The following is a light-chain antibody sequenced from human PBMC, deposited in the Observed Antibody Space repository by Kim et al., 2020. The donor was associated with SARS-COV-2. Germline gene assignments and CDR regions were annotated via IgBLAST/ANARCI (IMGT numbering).Light chain of an antibody. Sequence: QKVTITCSGSSSNIGNNYISWYQQLPGTAPKHLIYDNNKRPSGIPDRFAGSKSGTSATLGITGLQTGDEADYYCGTWDSSLSAGVFGGGTKLTVL. CDR1: SSNIGNNY. CDR2: DNN. CDR3: GTWDSSLSAGV. V-gene: IGLV1-51*01. J-gene: IGLJ3*02.